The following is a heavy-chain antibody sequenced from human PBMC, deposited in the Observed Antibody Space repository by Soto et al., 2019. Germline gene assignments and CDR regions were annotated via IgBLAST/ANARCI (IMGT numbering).Heavy chain of an antibody. CDR2: ISAFNGNI. J-gene: IGHJ4*02. Sequence: QVQLVQSGAEVKKPGASVKVSCKASGYTFTNYVISWVRQSPGQRLEWMGWISAFNGNIKHTHQFQVRLTMTTDTPTSTFYVEMRSLRSDDPAIYYCARDSSGYGLLDSWGQGTLVTVSS. CDR3: ARDSSGYGLLDS. D-gene: IGHD3-22*01. CDR1: GYTFTNYV. V-gene: IGHV1-18*01.